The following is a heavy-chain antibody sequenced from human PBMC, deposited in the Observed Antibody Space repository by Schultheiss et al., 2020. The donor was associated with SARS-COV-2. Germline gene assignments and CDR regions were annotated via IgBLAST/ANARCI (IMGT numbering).Heavy chain of an antibody. CDR3: ARGLTGIGFGDFMGMDV. J-gene: IGHJ6*02. Sequence: GGSLRLSCAASGFTFGTYNMHWVRQAPGKGLEWVAAISYEGSKKYYADSGQGRFTISRDNSKNTLSLQMNSLRADDTAVYYCARGLTGIGFGDFMGMDVWGQGTTVTVSS. V-gene: IGHV3-30*03. CDR2: ISYEGSKK. D-gene: IGHD3-10*01. CDR1: GFTFGTYN.